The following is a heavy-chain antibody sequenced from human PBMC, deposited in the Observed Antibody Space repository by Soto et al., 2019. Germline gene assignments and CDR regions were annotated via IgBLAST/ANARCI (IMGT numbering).Heavy chain of an antibody. CDR2: IWYDGSEK. D-gene: IGHD6-19*01. CDR3: ARGPYSGGFDY. CDR1: GFTFSSSG. Sequence: QVQLVESGGGVVQPGRSLRLSCAASGFTFSSSGMHWVRQAPGKGLEWVALIWYDGSEKYYADSVKGRFTISRDNSKNTLYLQINSLRAEDTAVYYCARGPYSGGFDYWGQGTLVTVSS. J-gene: IGHJ4*02. V-gene: IGHV3-33*01.